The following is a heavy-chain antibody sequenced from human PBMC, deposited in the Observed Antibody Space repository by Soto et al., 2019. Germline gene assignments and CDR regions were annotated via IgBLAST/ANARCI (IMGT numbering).Heavy chain of an antibody. CDR1: GGSISSGDYY. J-gene: IGHJ4*02. D-gene: IGHD3-22*01. CDR2: IYYSGST. CDR3: ARTKLTYYYDSSGYYPFDY. Sequence: PSETLSLTCTVSGGSISSGDYYWSWIRQPPGKGLEWIGYIYYSGSTYYNPSLKSRVTISVDTSKNQFSLKLSSVTAADTAVYYCARTKLTYYYDSSGYYPFDYWGQGTLVTVSS. V-gene: IGHV4-30-4*01.